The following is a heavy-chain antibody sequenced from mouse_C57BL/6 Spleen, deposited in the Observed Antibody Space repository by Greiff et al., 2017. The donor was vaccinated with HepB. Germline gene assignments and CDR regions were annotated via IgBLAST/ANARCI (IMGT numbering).Heavy chain of an antibody. Sequence: QVQLQQPGAELVKPGASVKVSCKASGYTFTSYWMHWVKQRPGQGLEWIGRIHPSDSDTNYNQKFKGKATLTVDKSSSTAYMQLSSLTSEDSAVYYCATYYCNYVAWFAYWGQGTLVTVSA. V-gene: IGHV1-74*01. CDR3: ATYYCNYVAWFAY. J-gene: IGHJ3*01. CDR2: IHPSDSDT. CDR1: GYTFTSYW. D-gene: IGHD2-1*01.